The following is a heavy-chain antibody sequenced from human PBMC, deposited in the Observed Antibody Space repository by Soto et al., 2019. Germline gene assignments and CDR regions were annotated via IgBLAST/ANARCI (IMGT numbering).Heavy chain of an antibody. D-gene: IGHD5-12*01. CDR2: TWYDGGKQ. Sequence: QVQLVESGGGVVQPGRSLKLSCAASGFTFSNYGMHWVRQAPGKGLQWVAVTWYDGGKQHYADSVKGRFTISRDNSRNALYLQMHSLRVEDTGVYYCANIRGYSGYDAPISYLYGMDVWGQGTTVTVSS. CDR1: GFTFSNYG. J-gene: IGHJ6*02. CDR3: ANIRGYSGYDAPISYLYGMDV. V-gene: IGHV3-33*06.